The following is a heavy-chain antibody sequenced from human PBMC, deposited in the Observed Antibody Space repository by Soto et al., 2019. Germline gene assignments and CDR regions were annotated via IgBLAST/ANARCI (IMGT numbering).Heavy chain of an antibody. CDR2: INHSGST. J-gene: IGHJ4*02. CDR3: ARDGRLAGY. D-gene: IGHD1-26*01. CDR1: GGSFSGYY. V-gene: IGHV4-34*01. Sequence: NPSETLSLTCAVYGGSFSGYYWSWIRQPPGKGLEWIGEINHSGSTNYNPSLKSRVTISVDTSKNQFSLKLSSVTAADTAVYYCARDGRLAGYWGQGTLVTVSS.